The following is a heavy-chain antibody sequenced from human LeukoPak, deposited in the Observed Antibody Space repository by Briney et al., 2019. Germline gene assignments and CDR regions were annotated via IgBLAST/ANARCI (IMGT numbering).Heavy chain of an antibody. J-gene: IGHJ4*02. CDR2: ISSSSSYI. CDR1: GFTFSSYS. V-gene: IGHV3-21*01. Sequence: GGSLRLSCAASGFTFSSYSMNWVRQAPGKGLEWVPSISSSSSYIYYADSVKGRFTISRDNAKNSLYLQMNSLRAEDTAVYYCARDYYDSSGQWYYFDYWGQGTLVTVSS. CDR3: ARDYYDSSGQWYYFDY. D-gene: IGHD3-22*01.